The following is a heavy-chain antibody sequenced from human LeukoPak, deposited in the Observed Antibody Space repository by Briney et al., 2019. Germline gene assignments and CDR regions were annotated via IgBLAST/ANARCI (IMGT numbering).Heavy chain of an antibody. CDR3: ATIPTTVTTSDFDY. J-gene: IGHJ4*02. CDR1: GGTFSSYA. CDR2: IIPIFGTA. D-gene: IGHD4-17*01. Sequence: VASVKVSCKASGGTFSSYAISWVRQAPGQGLEWMGGIIPIFGTANYAQKFQGRVTITADESTSTAYMELSSLRSEDTAVYYCATIPTTVTTSDFDYWGQGTLVTVSS. V-gene: IGHV1-69*13.